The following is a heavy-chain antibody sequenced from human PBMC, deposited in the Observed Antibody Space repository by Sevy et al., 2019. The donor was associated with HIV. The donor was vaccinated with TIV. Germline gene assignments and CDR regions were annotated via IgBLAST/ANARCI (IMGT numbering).Heavy chain of an antibody. CDR1: GDSVSSGSYY. J-gene: IGHJ4*02. D-gene: IGHD6-19*01. Sequence: SETLSLTCTVSGDSVSSGSYYWTWIRQPPGKGLEWIGYVYKSGRTNYNPSLKSRVTISVDTSKNQFSLKLSTVTAADPAVYYCARDHGHGGWLVDYWGQGTLVTVSS. CDR3: ARDHGHGGWLVDY. CDR2: VYKSGRT. V-gene: IGHV4-61*01.